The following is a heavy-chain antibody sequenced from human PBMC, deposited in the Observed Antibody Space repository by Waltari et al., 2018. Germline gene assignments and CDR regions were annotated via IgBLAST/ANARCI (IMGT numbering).Heavy chain of an antibody. CDR3: ARDNWGSNWFDP. Sequence: QVQLQESGPGLVKPSATLSLPCTVSGGSLTSYYWSWLRQPPGKGLEWIGYIYYSGSTDYNPSLKSRVTISVDTSKNQFSLKLSSVTAADTAVYYCARDNWGSNWFDPWGQGTLVTVSS. CDR2: IYYSGST. D-gene: IGHD7-27*01. CDR1: GGSLTSYY. V-gene: IGHV4-59*01. J-gene: IGHJ5*02.